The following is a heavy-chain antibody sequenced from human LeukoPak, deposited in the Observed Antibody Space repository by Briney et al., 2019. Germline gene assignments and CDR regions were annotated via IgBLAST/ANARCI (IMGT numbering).Heavy chain of an antibody. CDR2: LSSSSSTI. CDR3: ATDYYGDYSFQH. J-gene: IGHJ1*01. V-gene: IGHV3-48*01. CDR1: GFTFSIYS. Sequence: TGGSLRLSCAASGFTFSIYSINWVRQAPGRGLEGVSYLSSSSSTIYYADSVKGRFTISRDNAKNSLYLQMNSLRAEDTAVYYCATDYYGDYSFQHWGQGTLVIVSS. D-gene: IGHD4-17*01.